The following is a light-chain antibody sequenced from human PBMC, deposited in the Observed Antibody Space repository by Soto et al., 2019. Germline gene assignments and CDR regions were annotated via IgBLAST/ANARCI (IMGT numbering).Light chain of an antibody. J-gene: IGKJ1*01. CDR1: QGVLYSSNNKNY. V-gene: IGKV4-1*01. CDR3: QQYYSTPPA. CDR2: WAS. Sequence: DIVMTQSPDSLAVSLGERATINCKSSQGVLYSSNNKNYLAWYQQKPGQPPKLLIYWASTRESGVPDRFSGSGSGTDFTLTISSLQAEDVAVYYCQQYYSTPPAFGQGTKV.